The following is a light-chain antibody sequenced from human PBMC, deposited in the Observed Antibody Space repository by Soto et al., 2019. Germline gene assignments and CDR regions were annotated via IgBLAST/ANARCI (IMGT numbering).Light chain of an antibody. CDR3: QEGSNWPLLT. Sequence: DIQMTQSPSSLSASVGDRVTITCRASQSISSYLNWYQQKPGKAPKLLIYAASSLQSGVPSRFSGSGSGTDFTLTISSLQPEDVAVYYCQEGSNWPLLTLGGGTKVDIK. V-gene: IGKV1-39*01. J-gene: IGKJ4*01. CDR2: AAS. CDR1: QSISSY.